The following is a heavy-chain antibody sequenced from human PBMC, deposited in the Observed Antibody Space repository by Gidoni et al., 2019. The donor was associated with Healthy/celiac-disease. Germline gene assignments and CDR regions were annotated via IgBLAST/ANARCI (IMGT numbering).Heavy chain of an antibody. CDR3: PRDQAGLYGASPH. CDR1: GITVSSNY. J-gene: IGHJ4*02. Sequence: EVQLVESGGGLIQPGGSLRLSCAASGITVSSNYMSWVRQAPGKGLEWVSVIYSGGSTYYADSVKGRFTISRDNSKNTLYLQMNSLRAEDTAVYYSPRDQAGLYGASPHWGQGTLVTVSS. V-gene: IGHV3-53*01. D-gene: IGHD4-17*01. CDR2: IYSGGST.